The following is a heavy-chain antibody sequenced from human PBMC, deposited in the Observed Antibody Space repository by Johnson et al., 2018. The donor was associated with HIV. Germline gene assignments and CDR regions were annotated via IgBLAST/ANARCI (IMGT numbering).Heavy chain of an antibody. CDR1: GFTFISYA. D-gene: IGHD6-6*01. Sequence: QVQLVESGGGVVQPGRSLRLSCAASGFTFISYAMHWVRQAPGEGLEWVAVISYDGSNKYYADSVKGRFTISRDNAKKSLYLQMNSLRAEDTAVYSCARGRSSSSTAAFDIWGQGTMVTVSS. CDR3: ARGRSSSSTAAFDI. V-gene: IGHV3-30-3*01. CDR2: ISYDGSNK. J-gene: IGHJ3*02.